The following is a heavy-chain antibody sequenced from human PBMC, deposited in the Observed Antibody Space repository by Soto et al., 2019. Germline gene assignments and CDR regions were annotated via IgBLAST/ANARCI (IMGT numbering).Heavy chain of an antibody. D-gene: IGHD3-3*01. CDR2: IYWNDDK. Sequence: QITLKESGPTLVKPTQTLTLTCTFSGFSLSTSGVGVGWIRQPPGKALEWLALIYWNDDKRYSPSLKSRLTSTKDTSKNQVVLTMTNMDPVDTATYYCAHNHPHYDFWSGYSFDYWGQGTLVTVSS. CDR1: GFSLSTSGVG. CDR3: AHNHPHYDFWSGYSFDY. V-gene: IGHV2-5*01. J-gene: IGHJ4*02.